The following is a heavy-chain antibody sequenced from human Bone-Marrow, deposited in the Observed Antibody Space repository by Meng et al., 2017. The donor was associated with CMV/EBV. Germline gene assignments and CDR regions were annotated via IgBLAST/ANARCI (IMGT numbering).Heavy chain of an antibody. CDR2: INSDGSST. J-gene: IGHJ4*02. Sequence: GESLKISCAASGFTFSSYWMHWVRQAPGKGLVWVSRINSDGSSTSYADSVKGRFTISRDNAKNTLYLQMNSLRAEDTAVYYCAREVEHYYDSSGQLWGQGTLVTVSS. CDR1: GFTFSSYW. V-gene: IGHV3-74*01. D-gene: IGHD3-22*01. CDR3: AREVEHYYDSSGQL.